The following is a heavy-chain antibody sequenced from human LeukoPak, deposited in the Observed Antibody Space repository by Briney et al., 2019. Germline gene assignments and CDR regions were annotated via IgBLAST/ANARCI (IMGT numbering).Heavy chain of an antibody. CDR3: ARAQKTMLSRAVYFFGF. Sequence: PSETLSLTCNVSGASISDYYWSWIRQSPTRGLEWIGYVSSRGATNNNPSLKSRVTTSAHTSENQLSLKLTSVTAADTAVYYCARAQKTMLSRAVYFFGFWGQGLLVTVSS. V-gene: IGHV4-59*01. CDR2: VSSRGAT. CDR1: GASISDYY. D-gene: IGHD2-2*01. J-gene: IGHJ4*02.